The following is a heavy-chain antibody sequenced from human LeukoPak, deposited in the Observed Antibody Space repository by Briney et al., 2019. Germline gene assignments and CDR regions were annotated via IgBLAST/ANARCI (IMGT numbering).Heavy chain of an antibody. CDR3: ARQQQLLDY. V-gene: IGHV1-2*02. CDR1: GFTFSSYG. Sequence: GGSLRLSCAASGFTFSSYGMHWVRQAPGQGLEWMGWFNPDSGGTHYAQKFQGRVTMTRDTSISTAYMELNRLRSDDTAVYYCARQQQLLDYWGQGTLVTVSS. CDR2: FNPDSGGT. J-gene: IGHJ4*02. D-gene: IGHD6-13*01.